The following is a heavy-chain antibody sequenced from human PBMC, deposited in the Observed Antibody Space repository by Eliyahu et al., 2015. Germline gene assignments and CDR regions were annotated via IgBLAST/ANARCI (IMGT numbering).Heavy chain of an antibody. Sequence: EVQLVESGGGLVKPGGSLRLSCAASGFTFSSYSMNWVRQAPGKGLEWVSSISSSSSYIYYADSVKGRFTISRDNAKNSLYLQMNSLRAEDTAVYYCARAVAGTGGFDYWGQGTLVTVSS. CDR3: ARAVAGTGGFDY. D-gene: IGHD6-19*01. V-gene: IGHV3-21*01. CDR2: ISSSSSYI. CDR1: GFTFSSYS. J-gene: IGHJ4*02.